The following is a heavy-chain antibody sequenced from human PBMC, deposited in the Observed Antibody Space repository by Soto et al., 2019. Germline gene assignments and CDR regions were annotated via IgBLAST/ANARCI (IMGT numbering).Heavy chain of an antibody. J-gene: IGHJ5*02. CDR3: GRDLTSNANCIDP. CDR1: GDYIHVGGYY. V-gene: IGHV4-30-4*01. CDR2: IYYTGKT. D-gene: IGHD2-2*01. Sequence: QVQLQESGPGLVKPSQTLSLTCSVSGDYIHVGGYYWTWIRQCPGKGLEWMGYIYYTGKTYYNPSLESRLTMSVDRSKNQFSLRLTSVTAADTAVYFCGRDLTSNANCIDPWGQGTLVTVSS.